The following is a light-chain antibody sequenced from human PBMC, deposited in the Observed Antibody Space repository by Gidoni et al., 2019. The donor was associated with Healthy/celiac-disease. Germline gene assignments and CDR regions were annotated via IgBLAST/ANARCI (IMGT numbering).Light chain of an antibody. J-gene: IGKJ2*01. CDR2: GAS. Sequence: DIVMTQSPDSLAVSLGERATINCKSSQSVLYSPNNKNYLAWYQQKPGQPPKLLIYGASTRASGVPDRFSGSGSGTDFTLTISSLQAEDVAVYYCQQYYSTPYTFGQGTKLEIK. CDR1: QSVLYSPNNKNY. CDR3: QQYYSTPYT. V-gene: IGKV4-1*01.